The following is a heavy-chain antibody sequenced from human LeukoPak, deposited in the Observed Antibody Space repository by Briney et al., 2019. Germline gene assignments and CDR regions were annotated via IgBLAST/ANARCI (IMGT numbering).Heavy chain of an antibody. CDR2: IIPIFGTA. J-gene: IGHJ4*02. V-gene: IGHV1-69*01. CDR1: GGTFSSYA. CDR3: ATIQLWVGGPFDY. D-gene: IGHD5-18*01. Sequence: SVKVSCKASGGTFSSYAISWVRQAPGQGLEWMGGIIPIFGTANYAQKFQGRVTITADESTSTAYMELSSLRSEDTAVYYCATIQLWVGGPFDYWGQGTLVTVSS.